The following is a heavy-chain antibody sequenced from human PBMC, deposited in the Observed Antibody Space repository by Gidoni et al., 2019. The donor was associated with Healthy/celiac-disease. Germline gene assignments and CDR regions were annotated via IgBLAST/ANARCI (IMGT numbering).Heavy chain of an antibody. J-gene: IGHJ5*02. Sequence: QVQLVESGGGVVQPGRSLRRSWAASGFTFSSYGMHWVRQAPGKGLEWVAVIWYDGSNKYYADSVKGRFTISRDNSKNTLYLQMNSLRAEDTAVYYCARAHEKFVPAAISWFDPWGQGTLDTVSS. CDR1: GFTFSSYG. CDR2: IWYDGSNK. V-gene: IGHV3-33*01. CDR3: ARAHEKFVPAAISWFDP. D-gene: IGHD2-2*01.